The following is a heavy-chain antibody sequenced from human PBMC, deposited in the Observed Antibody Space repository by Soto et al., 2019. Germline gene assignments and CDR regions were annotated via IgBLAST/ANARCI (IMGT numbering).Heavy chain of an antibody. V-gene: IGHV3-13*01. CDR3: RAGINYYGMDV. CDR2: IGTAGDT. J-gene: IGHJ6*02. CDR1: GFTLSTYGMHWHD. Sequence: GALRLSCAASGFTLSTYGMHWHDMHWVRQATGKGLEWVSAIGTAGDTYYPGSVKGRFTISRENAKNSLYLQMNSLRAEDTAVYYCRAGINYYGMDVWGQGTTVTVSS. D-gene: IGHD6-19*01.